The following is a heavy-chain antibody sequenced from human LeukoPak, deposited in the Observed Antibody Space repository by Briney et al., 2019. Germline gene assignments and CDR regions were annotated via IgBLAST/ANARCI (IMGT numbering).Heavy chain of an antibody. D-gene: IGHD4-17*01. CDR3: ARGRHYGDRSRRFWFDP. CDR2: INHSGST. CDR1: GGSFSGYY. Sequence: SETLSLTCAVYGGSFSGYYWSWIRQPPGKGLEWIGEINHSGSTNYNPSLKSRVTISVDTSKNQFSLKLSSVTAADTAVYYCARGRHYGDRSRRFWFDPWGQGTLVPVSS. V-gene: IGHV4-34*01. J-gene: IGHJ5*02.